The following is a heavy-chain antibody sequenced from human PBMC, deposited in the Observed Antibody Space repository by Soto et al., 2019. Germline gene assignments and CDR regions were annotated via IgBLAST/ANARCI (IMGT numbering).Heavy chain of an antibody. D-gene: IGHD3-16*02. CDR2: IYHSGSI. Sequence: SETLSLTCAVSGGSISTRDWWSWVRQSPGKGLECIGEIYHSGSINYNPSLSSRVTISVDKSKNQFSLRLTSVTAADTAVYFCARDQYESAWGSYLYWGQGTLVTVSS. CDR1: GGSISTRDW. V-gene: IGHV4-4*02. CDR3: ARDQYESAWGSYLY. J-gene: IGHJ4*02.